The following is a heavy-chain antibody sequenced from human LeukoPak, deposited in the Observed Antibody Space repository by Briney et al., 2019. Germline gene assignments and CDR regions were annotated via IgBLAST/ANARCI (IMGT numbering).Heavy chain of an antibody. CDR1: GYSFTNFD. V-gene: IGHV1-8*01. J-gene: IGHJ6*03. D-gene: IGHD6-19*01. CDR2: MNPNSGNK. CDR3: ARGPQWRGDYYYMDV. Sequence: ASVKVSFKASGYSFTNFDVNWVRQATGQGLEWMGWMNPNSGNKGYAQKFQGRVTMTMNTSITTAYMELSSLRSEDTAVYYCARGPQWRGDYYYMDVWGRGTTVTVSS.